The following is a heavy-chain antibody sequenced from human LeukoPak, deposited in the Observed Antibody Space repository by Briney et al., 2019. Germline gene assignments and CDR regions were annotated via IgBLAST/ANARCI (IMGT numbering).Heavy chain of an antibody. CDR3: ARDREVSLFDY. J-gene: IGHJ4*02. CDR1: GGSFSGYY. Sequence: PSETLSLTCAVYGGSFSGYYWSWIRQPPGKVLEWIGYIYYSGSTNYNPSLKSRVTISVDTSKNQFSLKLSSVTAADTAVYYCARDREVSLFDYWGQGTLVTVSS. V-gene: IGHV4-59*01. CDR2: IYYSGST.